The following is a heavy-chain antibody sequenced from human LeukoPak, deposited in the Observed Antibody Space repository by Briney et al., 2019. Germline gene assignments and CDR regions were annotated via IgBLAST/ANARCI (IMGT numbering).Heavy chain of an antibody. V-gene: IGHV4-39*01. CDR1: GGSISSSSYY. J-gene: IGHJ3*02. D-gene: IGHD2-2*01. CDR2: IYYSEST. CDR3: ARPTGGDIVVVPAAIPHDAFDI. Sequence: SETLSLTCTVSGGSISSSSYYWGWIRQPPGKGLEWIGSIYYSESTYYNPSLKSRVTISVDTSKNQFSLKLSSVTAADTAVYYCARPTGGDIVVVPAAIPHDAFDIWGQGTMVTVSS.